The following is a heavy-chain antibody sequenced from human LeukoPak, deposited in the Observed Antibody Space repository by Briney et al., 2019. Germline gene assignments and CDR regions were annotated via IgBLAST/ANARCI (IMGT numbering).Heavy chain of an antibody. CDR1: GGSISIYY. J-gene: IGHJ3*02. Sequence: SETLSLTCTVSGGSISIYYWNWIRQPPGKGLEWIGYIYNSGSTSYNPSLKSRVTISVDRSKNQFSLKLSSVTAADTAVYYCARARPYDAFDIWGQGTMVTVSS. V-gene: IGHV4-59*12. CDR3: ARARPYDAFDI. CDR2: IYNSGST.